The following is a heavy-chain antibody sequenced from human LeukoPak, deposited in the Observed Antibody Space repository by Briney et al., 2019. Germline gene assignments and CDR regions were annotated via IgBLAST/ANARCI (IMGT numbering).Heavy chain of an antibody. Sequence: SETLSLTCTVSGASISNSFWSWIRQPAGKGLEWIGRIYTSGNTNYNPSLKSRVTLSVDKSSNQFYLKMKSVTAEDTALYYCAKAPGGCGGTCEFAYWGQGILVTASS. CDR1: GASISNSF. CDR2: IYTSGNT. CDR3: AKAPGGCGGTCEFAY. V-gene: IGHV4-4*07. D-gene: IGHD2-21*01. J-gene: IGHJ4*02.